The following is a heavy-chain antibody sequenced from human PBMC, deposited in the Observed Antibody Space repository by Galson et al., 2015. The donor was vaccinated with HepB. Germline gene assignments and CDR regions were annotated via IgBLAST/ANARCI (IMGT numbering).Heavy chain of an antibody. CDR2: IIPLFGRA. CDR3: AVAYCGGDCSSAWAEYFQH. D-gene: IGHD2-21*01. CDR1: GGSFSSYA. V-gene: IGHV1-69*13. J-gene: IGHJ1*01. Sequence: SVKVSCKASGGSFSSYAISWVRQAPGQGLEWVGGIIPLFGRAKFAQKFQVRVTFTADESTTTAYMELSSLRPEDTAIYYCAVAYCGGDCSSAWAEYFQHWGQGTLVTVAS.